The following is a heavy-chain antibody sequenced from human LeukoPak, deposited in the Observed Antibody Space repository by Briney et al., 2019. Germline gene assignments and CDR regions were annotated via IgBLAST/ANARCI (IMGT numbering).Heavy chain of an antibody. J-gene: IGHJ4*02. CDR2: ISYDGSNS. V-gene: IGHV3-30-3*01. Sequence: GGSLRLSCAASGFTFSSYAMHWVRQAPGKGLEWVAVISYDGSNSYYADSVKGRFTISRDNSKNTLYLQMNSLRAEDTAVYYCAKAEPRSYRSYSSSYLDYWGQGTLVTVSS. CDR3: AKAEPRSYRSYSSSYLDY. D-gene: IGHD6-6*01. CDR1: GFTFSSYA.